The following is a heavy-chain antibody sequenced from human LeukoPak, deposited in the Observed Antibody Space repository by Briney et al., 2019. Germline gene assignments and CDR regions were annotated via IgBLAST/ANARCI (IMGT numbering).Heavy chain of an antibody. D-gene: IGHD3-10*01. V-gene: IGHV4-34*01. J-gene: IGHJ4*02. CDR2: INHSGST. CDR1: GGSFSGYY. CDR3: ARVLNGIRVDY. Sequence: SETLSLTCAVYGGSFSGYYWSWIRQPPGKGLEWIGEINHSGSTNYNPSLKSRVTISVDTSKNQFSLKLSSVTAADTAVYYCARVLNGIRVDYWGRGTLVTVSS.